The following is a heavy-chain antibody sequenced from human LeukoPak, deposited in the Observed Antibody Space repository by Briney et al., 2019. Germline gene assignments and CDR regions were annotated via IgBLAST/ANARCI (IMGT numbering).Heavy chain of an antibody. CDR1: GFTFCRYW. CDR3: ARGRPHGDDY. D-gene: IGHD2-21*01. Sequence: GRSLRLSCAASGFTFCRYWMNCVRQAPGKGLVWVSRIASDGSGTTYADSVKGRFSISRDNAKNTLYLQMNSLRVEDTAVYYCARGRPHGDDYWGQGTLVTVSS. V-gene: IGHV3-74*01. CDR2: IASDGSGT. J-gene: IGHJ4*02.